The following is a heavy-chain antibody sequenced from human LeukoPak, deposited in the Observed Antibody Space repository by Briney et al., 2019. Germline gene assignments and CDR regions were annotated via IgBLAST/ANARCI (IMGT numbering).Heavy chain of an antibody. CDR1: GFTFDDYA. J-gene: IGHJ6*02. CDR2: ISWNSGSI. V-gene: IGHV3-9*01. Sequence: HPGRSLRLSCVASGFTFDDYAMHWVRQAPGKGLEWVSGISWNSGSIGYADSVKGRFTISRDNAKNSLYLQMNSLRAEDTALYYCAREERWLQFLNYGMDVWGQGTTVTVSS. CDR3: AREERWLQFLNYGMDV. D-gene: IGHD5-24*01.